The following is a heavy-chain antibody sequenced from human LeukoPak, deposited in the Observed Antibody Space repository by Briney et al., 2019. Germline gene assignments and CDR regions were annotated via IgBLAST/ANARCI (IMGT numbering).Heavy chain of an antibody. CDR1: GFTFSSYG. V-gene: IGHV3-30*18. D-gene: IGHD3-10*01. J-gene: IGHJ3*02. CDR3: AKFRWGYGSGIYVYDEYAFDI. Sequence: GRSLRLSCAASGFTFSSYGMHWVRQAPGKGLEWVAVISYDGSNKYYADSVKGRFTISRDNSKNTLYLQTNSLRAEDTAVYYCAKFRWGYGSGIYVYDEYAFDIWGQGQWSPSLQ. CDR2: ISYDGSNK.